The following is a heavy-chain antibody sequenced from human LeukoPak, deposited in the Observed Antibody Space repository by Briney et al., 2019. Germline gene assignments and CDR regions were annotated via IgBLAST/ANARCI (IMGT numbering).Heavy chain of an antibody. D-gene: IGHD2-8*01. V-gene: IGHV3-48*03. J-gene: IGHJ2*01. CDR1: GFTFSSYE. CDR2: ISSSGSTI. Sequence: PGGSLRLSCAASGFTFSSYEMNWVRQPPAKGLEGVSYISSSGSTIYYADSVKGRFTISRDNAKNSLYLQMNSLRAVDTAIYYCASASPSHCSNGSFIPRGGWRHWYFDLWGRGTLVTVSS. CDR3: ASASPSHCSNGSFIPRGGWRHWYFDL.